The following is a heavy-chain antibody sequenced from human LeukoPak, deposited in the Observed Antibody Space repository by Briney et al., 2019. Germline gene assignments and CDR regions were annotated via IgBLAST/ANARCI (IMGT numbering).Heavy chain of an antibody. D-gene: IGHD6-19*01. V-gene: IGHV3-9*01. CDR1: GFTFDDYA. CDR3: AKDTMYSSGWWQHDAFDI. CDR2: ISWNSGSI. J-gene: IGHJ3*02. Sequence: GRSLRLSCAASGFTFDDYAMHWVRQAPGKGLEWVSGISWNSGSIGYADSVKGRFTISRDNAKNSLYLQMNSLRAEDTAVYYCAKDTMYSSGWWQHDAFDIWGQGTMVTVSS.